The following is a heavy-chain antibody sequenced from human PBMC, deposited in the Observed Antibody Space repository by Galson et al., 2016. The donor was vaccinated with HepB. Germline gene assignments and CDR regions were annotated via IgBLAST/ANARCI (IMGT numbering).Heavy chain of an antibody. D-gene: IGHD1/OR15-1a*01. CDR3: ARGTLGTTATMAFDY. CDR1: GDSISNNYW. CDR2: IYQTGTA. J-gene: IGHJ4*02. V-gene: IGHV4-4*02. Sequence: SETLSLTCAVSGDSISNNYWWSWLRQSPGKGLEWLGEIYQTGTANYKPSFTSRATISVDKSKNQFSLRLASVTAADTAMYYCARGTLGTTATMAFDYWGQGTLVTVSS.